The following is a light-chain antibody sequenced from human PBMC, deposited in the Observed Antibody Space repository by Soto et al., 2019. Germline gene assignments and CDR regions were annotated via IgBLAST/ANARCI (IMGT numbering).Light chain of an antibody. CDR2: AAS. CDR3: LQDYNYPLT. CDR1: QGIRND. Sequence: AIQMTQSPSSLSASVGVRVTITCRASQGIRNDLGWYQQNPGKAPKLLIYAASSLQSGVPSRFSGSGSGTDFTLTSSSLQPEDFATYYCLQDYNYPLTFGGGTKVEIK. J-gene: IGKJ4*01. V-gene: IGKV1-6*01.